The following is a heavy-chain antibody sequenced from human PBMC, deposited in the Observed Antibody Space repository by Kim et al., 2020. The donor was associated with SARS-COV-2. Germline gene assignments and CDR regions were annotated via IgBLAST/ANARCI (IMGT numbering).Heavy chain of an antibody. CDR2: ISIYGNNI. J-gene: IGHJ4*02. CDR3: ARDVSLGRSGGFYY. CDR1: EFTFSSYS. Sequence: GGSLRLSCAASEFTFSSYSMNWVRQAPGKGLEWMSTISIYGNNIHYADSVKGRFTISRDNSKNILYFQMKSLRGDDTAMYYCARDVSLGRSGGFYYWGEG. D-gene: IGHD3-10*01. V-gene: IGHV3-21*01.